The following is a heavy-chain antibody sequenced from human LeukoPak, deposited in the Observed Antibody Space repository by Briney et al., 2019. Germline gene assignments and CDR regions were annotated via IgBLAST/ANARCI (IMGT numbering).Heavy chain of an antibody. CDR1: GYTFTSYD. CDR2: ISAYNGNT. V-gene: IGHV1-18*01. J-gene: IGHJ5*02. D-gene: IGHD4-17*01. CDR3: ARAYGDYIPDWFDP. Sequence: GASVKVSCKASGYTFTSYDINWVRQATGQGLEWMGWISAYNGNTNYAQKLQGRVTMTTDTSTSTAYMELRSLRSDDTAVYYCARAYGDYIPDWFDPWGQGTLVTVSS.